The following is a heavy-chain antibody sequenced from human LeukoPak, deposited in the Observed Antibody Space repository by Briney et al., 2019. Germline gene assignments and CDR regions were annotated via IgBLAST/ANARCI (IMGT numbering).Heavy chain of an antibody. CDR1: GYSISSGYY. Sequence: SETLSLTCAVSGYSISSGYYWGWIRQPLGKGLEWIGSIYHSGSTYYNPSLKSRVTISVDTSKNQFSLKLSSVTAADTAVYYCAITPAGSGSHHYYYMDVWGKGTTVTVSS. V-gene: IGHV4-38-2*01. CDR3: AITPAGSGSHHYYYMDV. D-gene: IGHD3-10*01. CDR2: IYHSGST. J-gene: IGHJ6*03.